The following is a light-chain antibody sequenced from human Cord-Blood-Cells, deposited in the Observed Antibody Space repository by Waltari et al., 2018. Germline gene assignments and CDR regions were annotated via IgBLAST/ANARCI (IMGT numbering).Light chain of an antibody. CDR1: SSAVGGYNY. V-gene: IGLV2-14*01. J-gene: IGLJ2*01. Sequence: QSALTQPASVSGSPGQSITISCTGTSSAVGGYNYVSWYQQHPAKAPKIMIYEVSNRPSGVSNRFSGSKSGNTASLTISGLQAEDEADYYCSSYTSSSTLVFGGGTKLTVL. CDR3: SSYTSSSTLV. CDR2: EVS.